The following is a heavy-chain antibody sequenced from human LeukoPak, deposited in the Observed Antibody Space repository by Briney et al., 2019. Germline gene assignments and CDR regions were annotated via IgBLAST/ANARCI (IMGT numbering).Heavy chain of an antibody. V-gene: IGHV4-38-2*02. CDR1: GYSITSGYY. J-gene: IGHJ5*02. CDR2: IYHTGST. D-gene: IGHD5-18*01. CDR3: VTLDTTMFSFFDP. Sequence: PSETLSLTCTVSGYSITSGYYWGWIRQPPGKGLEWIGSIYHTGSTYYNPSLKSRVTISVGTSKNQFSLRLTSVTAADTAVYYCVTLDTTMFSFFDPWGQGTLVTVSS.